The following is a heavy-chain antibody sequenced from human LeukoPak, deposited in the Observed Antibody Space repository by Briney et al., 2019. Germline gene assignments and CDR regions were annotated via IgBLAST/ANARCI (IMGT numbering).Heavy chain of an antibody. CDR1: GGSFGGHY. D-gene: IGHD1-26*01. J-gene: IGHJ4*02. CDR3: ARVGGSYDDVDY. CDR2: INHSGST. V-gene: IGHV4-34*01. Sequence: SETPSLTCAVSGGSFGGHYWSWIRQPPGKGLEWIGEINHSGSTNYNPSLKSRVTMSVDTSKNQFSLRLSSVTAADTAVYYCARVGGSYDDVDYWGQGTRVTVSS.